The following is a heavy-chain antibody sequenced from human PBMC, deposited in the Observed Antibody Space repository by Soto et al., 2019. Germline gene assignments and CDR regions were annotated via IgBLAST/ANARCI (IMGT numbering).Heavy chain of an antibody. Sequence: QAQGQESGPGLVKPSQTLSLTCTVSGVSISSGGYYWSWIRQHPNKGLEWIGFIYPTGSTYYNPSLMGRITISLGTSETQFSLRLSSVTAADTAVYYCARVKGTSVMDVWGQGTLVTVSS. CDR1: GVSISSGGYY. CDR2: IYPTGST. D-gene: IGHD3-16*01. CDR3: ARVKGTSVMDV. J-gene: IGHJ4*02. V-gene: IGHV4-31*03.